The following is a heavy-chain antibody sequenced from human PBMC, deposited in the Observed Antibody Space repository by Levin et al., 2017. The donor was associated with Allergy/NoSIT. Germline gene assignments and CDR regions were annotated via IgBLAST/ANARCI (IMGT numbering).Heavy chain of an antibody. V-gene: IGHV1-2*06. D-gene: IGHD3-9*01. CDR1: GYTFTGYY. CDR3: AALRQITIFSYYYGMDV. CDR2: INPNSGGT. Sequence: GESLKISCKASGYTFTGYYMHWVRQAPGQGLEWMGRINPNSGGTNYAQKFQGRVTMTRDTSISTAYMELSRLRSDDTAVYYCAALRQITIFSYYYGMDVWGQGTTVTVSS. J-gene: IGHJ6*02.